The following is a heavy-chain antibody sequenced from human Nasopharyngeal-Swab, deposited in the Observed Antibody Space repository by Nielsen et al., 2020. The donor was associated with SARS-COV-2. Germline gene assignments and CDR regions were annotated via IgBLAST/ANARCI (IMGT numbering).Heavy chain of an antibody. CDR3: ARDSDYYDFWSGYPYNWFDP. CDR2: IYTSGST. CDR1: GGSISSYY. Sequence: SETLSLTCTVSGGSISSYYWSWIRQPAGKGLEWIGRIYTSGSTNYNPSLKSRVTVSVDTSKNQFSLKLSSVTTADTAVYYCARDSDYYDFWSGYPYNWFDPWGQGTLVTVSS. D-gene: IGHD3-3*01. V-gene: IGHV4-4*07. J-gene: IGHJ5*02.